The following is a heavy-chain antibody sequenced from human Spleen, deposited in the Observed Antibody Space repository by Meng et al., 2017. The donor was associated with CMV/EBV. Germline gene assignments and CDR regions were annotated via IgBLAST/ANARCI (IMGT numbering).Heavy chain of an antibody. CDR3: ASSYSGYETDY. CDR2: ISYDGSNK. J-gene: IGHJ4*02. CDR1: GFTFSGYV. Sequence: GGSLRLSCAASGFTFSGYVLHWVRQAPGKGLEWVTTISYDGSNKYYADSVKGRFSISRDNAQKSLYLQMNSLRAEDTAVYYCASSYSGYETDYWGQGTLVTVSS. D-gene: IGHD5-12*01. V-gene: IGHV3-30*03.